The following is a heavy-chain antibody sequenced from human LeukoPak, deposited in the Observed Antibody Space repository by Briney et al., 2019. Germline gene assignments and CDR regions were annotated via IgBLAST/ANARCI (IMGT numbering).Heavy chain of an antibody. V-gene: IGHV1-2*02. CDR3: ARDYYDSSGYSRFDP. D-gene: IGHD3-22*01. CDR2: INPNSGGT. Sequence: GASVKVSCKASGYTFTGYYMHWVRQAPGQGLEWMEWINPNSGGTDYAQKFQVRVTMTRDTSISTAYMEVSRLRSDDTAVYYCARDYYDSSGYSRFDPWGQGTLVTVSS. CDR1: GYTFTGYY. J-gene: IGHJ5*02.